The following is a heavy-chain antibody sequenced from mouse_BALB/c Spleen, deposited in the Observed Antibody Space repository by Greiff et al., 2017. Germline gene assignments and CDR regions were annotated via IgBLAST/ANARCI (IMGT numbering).Heavy chain of an antibody. CDR1: GYTFTSYW. CDR3: TREHYYGSSYPFAY. Sequence: EVQLQQSGTVLARPGASVKMSCKASGYTFTSYWMHWVKQRPGQGLEWIGAIYPGNSDTSYNQKFKGKAKLTAVTSTSTAYMELSSLTNEDSAVYYCTREHYYGSSYPFAYWGQGTLVTVSA. CDR2: IYPGNSDT. J-gene: IGHJ3*01. V-gene: IGHV1-5*01. D-gene: IGHD1-1*01.